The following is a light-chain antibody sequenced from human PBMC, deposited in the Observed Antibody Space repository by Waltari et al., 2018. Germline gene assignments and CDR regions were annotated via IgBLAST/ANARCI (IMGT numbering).Light chain of an antibody. V-gene: IGKV3-20*01. CDR3: QQYGSSPYT. J-gene: IGKJ2*01. Sequence: EIVLTQSPGTLSLSPGARATLSCRASQSVSSSYLAWYQQNPGQAPRPLIYGASSRATGIPDRFSGSGSGTDFTLTISRLEPEDFAVYYCQQYGSSPYTFGQGTKLEIK. CDR2: GAS. CDR1: QSVSSSY.